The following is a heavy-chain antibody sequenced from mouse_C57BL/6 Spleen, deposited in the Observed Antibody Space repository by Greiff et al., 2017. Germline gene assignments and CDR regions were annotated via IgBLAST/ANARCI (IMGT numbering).Heavy chain of an antibody. CDR2: IYPSDSET. CDR3: ARDSSGSYYAMDY. CDR1: GYTFTSYW. D-gene: IGHD3-2*02. Sequence: QVQLQQPGAELVRPGSSVKLSCKASGYTFTSYWMDWVKQRPGQGLEWIGNIYPSDSETHYNQKFKDKATLTVDKSSSTAYMQLSSLTSEDSAVYHCARDSSGSYYAMDYWGQGTSVTVSS. J-gene: IGHJ4*01. V-gene: IGHV1-61*01.